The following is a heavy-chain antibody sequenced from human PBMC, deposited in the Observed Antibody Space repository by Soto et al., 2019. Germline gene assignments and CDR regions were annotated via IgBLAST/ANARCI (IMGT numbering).Heavy chain of an antibody. CDR1: GGSISSSSYY. D-gene: IGHD3-10*01. J-gene: IGHJ6*02. CDR2: IYYSGST. CDR3: ARQGANYYGSGSYYKAVYYYGMDV. V-gene: IGHV4-39*01. Sequence: SETLSLTCTVSGGSISSSSYYWGWIRQPPGKGLEWIGSIYYSGSTYYNPSLKSRVTISVDTSKNQFSLKLSSVTAADTAVYYCARQGANYYGSGSYYKAVYYYGMDVWGQGTTVTVSS.